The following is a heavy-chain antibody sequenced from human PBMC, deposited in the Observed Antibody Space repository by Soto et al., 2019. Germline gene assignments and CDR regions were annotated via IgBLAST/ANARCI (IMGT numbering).Heavy chain of an antibody. CDR3: ARDPPLDDCSSTSCYPGYHMDV. Sequence: ASVKVSCKASGYTFTIYYMHWVLQAPGQGLEWMGIINPSGGSTSYAQKFQGRVAMTRDTSTSTVYMELSSLRSEDTAVYYCARDPPLDDCSSTSCYPGYHMDVWGKGTTVTVSS. CDR1: GYTFTIYY. CDR2: INPSGGST. D-gene: IGHD2-2*01. J-gene: IGHJ6*03. V-gene: IGHV1-46*03.